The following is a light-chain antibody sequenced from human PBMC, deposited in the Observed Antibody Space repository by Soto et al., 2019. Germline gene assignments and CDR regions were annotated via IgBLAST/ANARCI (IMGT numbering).Light chain of an antibody. J-gene: IGKJ4*01. Sequence: DIQVTQSPSTLSASVGNRETNTSRASQSISRWLARYKQKQGKAPKLLIYDASILESGVPSRFSGCGSGTEFTFTLSSLQPDDFATYYCQQYNSYSLTFGGGTKV. CDR3: QQYNSYSLT. CDR1: QSISRW. V-gene: IGKV1-5*01. CDR2: DAS.